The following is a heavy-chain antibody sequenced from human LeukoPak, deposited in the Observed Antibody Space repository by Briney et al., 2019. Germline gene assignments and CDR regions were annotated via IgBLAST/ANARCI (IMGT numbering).Heavy chain of an antibody. V-gene: IGHV3-30*02. CDR3: AKDGTPVGAILFDY. Sequence: GGSLRLSCSASGFTFSSYGMHWVRQAPGKGLEWVAFIRYDGSNKYYADSVKGRFTISRDNSKNTLYLQMNSLRAEDTAVYYCAKDGTPVGAILFDYWGQGTLVTVSS. CDR2: IRYDGSNK. D-gene: IGHD1-26*01. CDR1: GFTFSSYG. J-gene: IGHJ4*02.